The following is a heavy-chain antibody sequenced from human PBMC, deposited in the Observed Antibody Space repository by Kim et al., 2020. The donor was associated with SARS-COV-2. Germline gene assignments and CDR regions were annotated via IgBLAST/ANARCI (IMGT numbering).Heavy chain of an antibody. V-gene: IGHV4-30-2*05. CDR3: ARDLLVGTYAFDI. Sequence: SNPSPMNRITIAVDTSKNQFSLKLSTVAAADAAVYYCARDLLVGTYAFDIWGQGTMVTVSS. J-gene: IGHJ3*02. D-gene: IGHD5-12*01.